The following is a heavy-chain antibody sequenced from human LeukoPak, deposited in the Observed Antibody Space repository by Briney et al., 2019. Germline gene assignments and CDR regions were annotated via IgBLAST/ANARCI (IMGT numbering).Heavy chain of an antibody. CDR1: GGSISSYY. Sequence: SETLSLTCTVSGGSISSYYWSWIRQPPGKGLEWIGYIYYSGSTNYNPSLKSRVTISVDTSKNQFSLKLSSVTAADTAAYYCATSLPAAAGSWNYYGMDVWGQGTTVTVSS. CDR2: IYYSGST. D-gene: IGHD6-13*01. J-gene: IGHJ6*02. CDR3: ATSLPAAAGSWNYYGMDV. V-gene: IGHV4-59*01.